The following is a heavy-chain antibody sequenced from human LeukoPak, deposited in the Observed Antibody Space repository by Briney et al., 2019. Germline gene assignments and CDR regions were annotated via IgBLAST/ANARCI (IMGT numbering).Heavy chain of an antibody. Sequence: PGRSLRLSCAASGFTFSSYAMHWVRQAPGKGLEWVAVISYDGSNKYYADSVKGRFTISRDNSKNTLYLQMNSLRVDDTAVYYCAKGWGSSSWYLFDHWGQGSLVTVSS. J-gene: IGHJ4*02. CDR3: AKGWGSSSWYLFDH. CDR1: GFTFSSYA. V-gene: IGHV3-30-3*01. D-gene: IGHD6-13*01. CDR2: ISYDGSNK.